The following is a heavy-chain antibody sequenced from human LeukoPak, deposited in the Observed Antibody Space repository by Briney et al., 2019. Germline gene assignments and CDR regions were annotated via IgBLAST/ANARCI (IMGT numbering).Heavy chain of an antibody. V-gene: IGHV1-46*01. D-gene: IGHD3-22*01. CDR2: IKPSGGGT. Sequence: ASVKVSCKASGYTFTNYYVHWVRQAPGQGLEWMGIIKPSGGGTSYALKFQGRVTMTRDTPTSTAYMELSSLRSEDTAMYYCARDHFDSSGYYYLLGYFEHWGQGTLVTVSS. CDR3: ARDHFDSSGYYYLLGYFEH. CDR1: GYTFTNYY. J-gene: IGHJ1*01.